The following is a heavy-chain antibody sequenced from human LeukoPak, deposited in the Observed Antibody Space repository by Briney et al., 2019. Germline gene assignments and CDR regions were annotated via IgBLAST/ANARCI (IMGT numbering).Heavy chain of an antibody. CDR3: VRDLGGRSGH. J-gene: IGHJ4*02. Sequence: GSLRLSCAAAGFTFSSNWMHWVRQAPGEGVVWVSRINEDGSTTNYADSVKGRFTISRDNAKNTLYLQMNSLRAEDTAVYYCVRDLGGRSGHWGQGTLVTVSS. D-gene: IGHD1-26*01. V-gene: IGHV3-74*01. CDR2: INEDGSTT. CDR1: GFTFSSNW.